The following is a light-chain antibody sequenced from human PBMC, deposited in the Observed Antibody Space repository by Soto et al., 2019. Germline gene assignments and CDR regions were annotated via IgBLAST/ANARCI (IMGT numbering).Light chain of an antibody. V-gene: IGKV4-1*01. CDR3: QQYYSTLFLT. J-gene: IGKJ4*01. Sequence: DIVMTQSPDSLAVSLGERATINCKSSQSVLYSSNNKNYLAWYQQKPGQPPKLLIYWASTRESGVPDRFSGSGSGTDFTLAISSPQAEDVAVYYCQQYYSTLFLTFGGGTKVEIK. CDR1: QSVLYSSNNKNY. CDR2: WAS.